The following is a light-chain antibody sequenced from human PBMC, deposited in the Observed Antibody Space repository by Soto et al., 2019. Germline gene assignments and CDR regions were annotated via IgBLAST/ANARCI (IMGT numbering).Light chain of an antibody. CDR2: GAS. CDR3: HQYDSWT. CDR1: QSVSRY. J-gene: IGKJ1*01. V-gene: IGKV3-20*01. Sequence: DIVLTQSPGTLSLSPGERAALSCRASQSVSRYLAWYQQKPGQAPRLLIYGASSRATGIPDRFSGSGSGTDFTLTISRLEPEDFAVYYCHQYDSWTFGQGTKVDIK.